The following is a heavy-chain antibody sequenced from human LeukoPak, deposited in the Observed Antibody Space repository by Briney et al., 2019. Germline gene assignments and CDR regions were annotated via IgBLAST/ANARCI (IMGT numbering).Heavy chain of an antibody. Sequence: ASVKVSCKASGYTFSSYDINWVRQASGQGLEWMGWMNPNSGNTGYAQKFQGRLTITKNTSISTACMELSSLRSEDTAVYYCARIGYYDFWSGHSYYFDHWGQGTPVTVSS. V-gene: IGHV1-8*01. CDR1: GYTFSSYD. CDR2: MNPNSGNT. D-gene: IGHD3-3*01. J-gene: IGHJ4*02. CDR3: ARIGYYDFWSGHSYYFDH.